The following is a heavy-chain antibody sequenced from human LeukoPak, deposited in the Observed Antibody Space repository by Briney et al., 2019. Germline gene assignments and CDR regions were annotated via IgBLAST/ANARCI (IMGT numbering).Heavy chain of an antibody. J-gene: IGHJ3*02. V-gene: IGHV1-18*01. Sequence: ASVKVSCKASGYTFTNYGISWVRQAPGQGLEWMGWISAHNGNTDYAQKFQSRVTMTTDTSTSTAYMELRSLRSDDRAVYYCARERYCSGGSCYSGALDTRGQGTMVTVSS. CDR1: GYTFTNYG. CDR3: ARERYCSGGSCYSGALDT. CDR2: ISAHNGNT. D-gene: IGHD2-15*01.